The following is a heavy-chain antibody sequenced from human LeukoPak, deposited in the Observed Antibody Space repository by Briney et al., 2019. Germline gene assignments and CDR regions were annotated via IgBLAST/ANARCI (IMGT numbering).Heavy chain of an antibody. V-gene: IGHV1-18*01. CDR2: ISAYNGNT. Sequence: ASVKVSCMPSGYTFTSYVISWVRQAPGQGLEWMGWISAYNGNTNYAQKLQGRVTMTTDTSTSTAYMELRSLRSDDTAVYYCARDPLLPIAAAGTGFYYYYYMDVWGKGTTVTVSS. J-gene: IGHJ6*03. CDR3: ARDPLLPIAAAGTGFYYYYYMDV. D-gene: IGHD6-13*01. CDR1: GYTFTSYV.